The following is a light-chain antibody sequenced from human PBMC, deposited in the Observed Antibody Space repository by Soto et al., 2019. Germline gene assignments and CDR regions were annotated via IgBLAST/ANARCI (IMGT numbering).Light chain of an antibody. J-gene: IGKJ1*01. CDR2: GAS. Sequence: EIVLTQSPGTLSLSPGERATLSCRASQSVSSSYLAWYQQKPGQAPRLLIYGASSRATGIPDRFSGSGSGTDFALTISRLEPEDFAVYYCQQYGSSYPVAFGQGTKV. V-gene: IGKV3-20*01. CDR3: QQYGSSYPVA. CDR1: QSVSSSY.